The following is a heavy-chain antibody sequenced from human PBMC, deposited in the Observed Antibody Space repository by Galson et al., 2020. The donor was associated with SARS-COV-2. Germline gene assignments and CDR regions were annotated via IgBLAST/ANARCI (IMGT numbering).Heavy chain of an antibody. CDR3: ARESGSLYGYYDYMDV. D-gene: IGHD2-15*01. V-gene: IGHV4-31*03. CDR2: IYSRGGT. J-gene: IGHJ6*03. Sequence: SETLSLTCTVSGGSVSSGDYYWSWIRQHSGKGLEWIGNIYSRGGTYYNPSLQSRVTISVDTSKNQFSLILTSVTAADTAVYYCARESGSLYGYYDYMDVCGKGTAVTVSS. CDR1: GGSVSSGDYY.